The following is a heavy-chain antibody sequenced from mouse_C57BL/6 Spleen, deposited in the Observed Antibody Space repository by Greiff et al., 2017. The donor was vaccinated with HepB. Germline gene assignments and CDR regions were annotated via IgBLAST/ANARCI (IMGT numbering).Heavy chain of an antibody. D-gene: IGHD1-1*01. Sequence: QVQLQQPGAELVKPGASVKLSCKASGYTFTSYWMQWVKQRPGQGLEWIGEIDPSDSYTNYNQKFKGKATLTVDTSSSTAYMQLSSLTSEDSAVYYCARGAVVATGGCDVWGTGTTVTVSS. CDR3: ARGAVVATGGCDV. V-gene: IGHV1-50*01. CDR2: IDPSDSYT. CDR1: GYTFTSYW. J-gene: IGHJ1*03.